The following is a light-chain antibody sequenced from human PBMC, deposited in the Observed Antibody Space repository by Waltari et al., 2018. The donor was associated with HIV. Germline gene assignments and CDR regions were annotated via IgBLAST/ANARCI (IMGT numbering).Light chain of an antibody. CDR2: SND. V-gene: IGLV1-44*01. CDR1: RSSIGRTT. Sequence: QSVLTQPPSASGTPGQMVTTSCSGGRSSIGRTTVDWYQQLPGTAPKLLIYSNDQRPSGIPDRFSGSKSGTSASLAISGLQSEDEADYYCAAWDDSLNVWVFGGGTKLTVL. J-gene: IGLJ3*02. CDR3: AAWDDSLNVWV.